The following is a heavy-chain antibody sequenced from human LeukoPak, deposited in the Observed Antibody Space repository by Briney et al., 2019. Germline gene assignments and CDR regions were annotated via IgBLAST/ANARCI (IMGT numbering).Heavy chain of an antibody. V-gene: IGHV3-21*01. D-gene: IGHD6-6*01. J-gene: IGHJ4*02. CDR1: GFIYNTYS. Sequence: GGSLRLSCVASGFIYNTYSMNWVRQAPGKGLEWVSAIGGSGGHTFYADSVKGRFTISRDNTKNSLYLQMNSLRAEDTAVYYCARGGAARPFDYWGQGTLVTVSS. CDR3: ARGGAARPFDY. CDR2: IGGSGGHT.